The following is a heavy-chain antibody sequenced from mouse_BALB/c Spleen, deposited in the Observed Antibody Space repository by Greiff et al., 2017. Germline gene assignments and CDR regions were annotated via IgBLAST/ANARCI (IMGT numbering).Heavy chain of an antibody. CDR2: ISSGSSTI. CDR1: GFTFSSFG. Sequence: EVQRVESGGGLVQPGGSRKLSCAASGFTFSSFGMHWVRQAPEKGLEWVAYISSGSSTIYYADTVKGRFTISRDNPKNTLFLQMTSLRSEDTAMYYCARGRDYDYDEGAMDYWGQGTSVTVSS. CDR3: ARGRDYDYDEGAMDY. J-gene: IGHJ4*01. D-gene: IGHD2-4*01. V-gene: IGHV5-17*02.